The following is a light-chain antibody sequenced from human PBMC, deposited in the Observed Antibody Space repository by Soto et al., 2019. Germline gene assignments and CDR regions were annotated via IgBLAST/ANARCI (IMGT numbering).Light chain of an antibody. Sequence: QPASVSGSPGQSITISCTGTSSDIGGYNYVSWYQQHPGKAPKVMIYEVSNRSSGVSNRFSGSKSGNTASLTISGLQAEDEADYYCSSYTRSSTWVFGGGTKLTVL. J-gene: IGLJ3*02. V-gene: IGLV2-14*01. CDR1: SSDIGGYNY. CDR2: EVS. CDR3: SSYTRSSTWV.